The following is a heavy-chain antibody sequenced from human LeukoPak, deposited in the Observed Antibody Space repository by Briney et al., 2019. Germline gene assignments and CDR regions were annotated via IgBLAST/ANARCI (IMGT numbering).Heavy chain of an antibody. J-gene: IGHJ4*02. D-gene: IGHD6-19*01. CDR3: AREGGQWLVSDY. CDR2: ISYDGSNK. CDR1: GFTFSSST. V-gene: IGHV3-30*04. Sequence: PGGSLRLSCAASGFTFSSSTMQWVRQAPGKGLEGGAGISYDGSNKYYADSVKGRFTISRDNSKNTLYLQMNSLRAEDTAVYYCAREGGQWLVSDYWGQGTLVTVSS.